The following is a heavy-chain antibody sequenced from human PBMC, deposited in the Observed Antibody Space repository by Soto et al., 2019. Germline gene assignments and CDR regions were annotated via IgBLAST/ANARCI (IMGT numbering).Heavy chain of an antibody. D-gene: IGHD3-3*01. CDR3: GKASSSNSWSPIDY. Sequence: PGGSLRLSCAASGFTFSNAWMSWVRQAPGKGLEWVARIKSKTDGGTTDYAAPVKGRFTISRDDSKNTLYLQMNDLRPEDTALYYCGKASSSNSWSPIDYWGQGTMVTVSS. V-gene: IGHV3-15*05. CDR1: GFTFSNAW. CDR2: IKSKTDGGTT. J-gene: IGHJ4*02.